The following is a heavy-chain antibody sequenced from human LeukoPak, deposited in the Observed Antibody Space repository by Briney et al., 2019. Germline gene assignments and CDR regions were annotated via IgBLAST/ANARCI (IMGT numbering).Heavy chain of an antibody. CDR1: GGSISSYY. CDR2: IYYSGST. CDR3: AREDIMITFGGVNDYYMDV. V-gene: IGHV4-59*01. D-gene: IGHD3-16*01. Sequence: SEXXSLTCTVSGGSISSYYWSWIRQPPGKGLEWIGYIYYSGSTNYNPSLTSRVTISVDTSKNKFSLKLSSVTAADTAVYYCAREDIMITFGGVNDYYMDVWGKGTTVTVSS. J-gene: IGHJ6*03.